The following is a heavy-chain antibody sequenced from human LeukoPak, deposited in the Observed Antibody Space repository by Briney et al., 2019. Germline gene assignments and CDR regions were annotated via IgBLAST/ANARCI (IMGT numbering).Heavy chain of an antibody. CDR3: AKERTVRQNY. D-gene: IGHD4-17*01. CDR2: ISNDGSNK. CDR1: GFTFSTFG. Sequence: GGSLRLSCAVSGFTFSTFGMHWVRQAPGKGLEWVAVISNDGSNKYYADSVKGRFTISRNNSKNTLYLQMNSLRAEDAAVYYCAKERTVRQNYWGQGTLVTVSS. V-gene: IGHV3-30*18. J-gene: IGHJ4*02.